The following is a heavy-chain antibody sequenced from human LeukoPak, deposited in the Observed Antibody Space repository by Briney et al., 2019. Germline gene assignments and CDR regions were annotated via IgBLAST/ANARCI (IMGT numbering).Heavy chain of an antibody. J-gene: IGHJ4*02. Sequence: LAGGSLRLSCAASGFTFTDYAMSWARQAPGKGLEWVSAISGSGGSTYYADSVKGRFTISRDNSKNTLYLQMNSLRAEDTAVYYCAKDLDGPHYWGQGTLVTVSS. CDR2: ISGSGGST. CDR1: GFTFTDYA. V-gene: IGHV3-23*01. D-gene: IGHD1-1*01. CDR3: AKDLDGPHY.